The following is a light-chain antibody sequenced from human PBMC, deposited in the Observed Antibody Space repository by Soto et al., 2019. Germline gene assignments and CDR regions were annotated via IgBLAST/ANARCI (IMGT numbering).Light chain of an antibody. CDR2: EVT. CDR1: SSDVGGYHY. J-gene: IGLJ3*02. V-gene: IGLV2-8*01. Sequence: QSALTPPPSASGSPGQSVTISCTGTSSDVGGYHYVSWYQQYPGRAPKLMIYEVTKRPSGVPDRFSGSKSGHTASLTVSGLQAEDEADYYCSSYASSDNFYFVFGGGTKLTVL. CDR3: SSYASSDNFYFV.